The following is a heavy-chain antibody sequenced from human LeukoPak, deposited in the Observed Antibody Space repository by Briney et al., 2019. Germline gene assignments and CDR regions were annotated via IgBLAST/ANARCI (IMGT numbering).Heavy chain of an antibody. CDR2: IYYSGST. D-gene: IGHD2-15*01. CDR1: GGSISSGGYY. Sequence: PSETLSLTCTVSGGSISSGGYYWSWIRQHPGKGLEWIGYIYYSGSTYYNPSLKSRVTIPVVTSKNQFSLKLSSVTAADTAVYYCARELAAALDYWGQGTLVTVSS. V-gene: IGHV4-31*03. J-gene: IGHJ4*02. CDR3: ARELAAALDY.